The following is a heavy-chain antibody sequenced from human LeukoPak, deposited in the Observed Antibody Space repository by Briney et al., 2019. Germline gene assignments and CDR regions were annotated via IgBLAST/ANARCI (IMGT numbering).Heavy chain of an antibody. D-gene: IGHD1/OR15-1a*01. Sequence: SETLSLTCTVSGASISSYYWSWIRQPPGKGLEWIGCFYYSGNTKYNPALESRVTISVDTSRNQVSLRLTSVTAADTAVYYCARWNSGGDYWGQGTLVTVSS. CDR3: ARWNSGGDY. V-gene: IGHV4-59*01. CDR2: FYYSGNT. CDR1: GASISSYY. J-gene: IGHJ4*02.